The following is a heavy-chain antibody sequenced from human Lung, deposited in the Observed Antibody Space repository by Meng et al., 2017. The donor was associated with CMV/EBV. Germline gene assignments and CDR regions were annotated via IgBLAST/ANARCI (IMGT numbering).Heavy chain of an antibody. CDR3: ARADYYNLMDV. J-gene: IGHJ6*02. V-gene: IGHV4-30-4*08. CDR1: GASIDSDNYY. CDR2: IYYSGSS. Sequence: LXCTVSGASIDSDNYYWSWIRQPPGKGLEWIGYIYYSGSSFYNPSLKRRVTISLNMSKNQFSLYLSSVTAADTAVYYCARADYYNLMDVWGQGTPVTVSS.